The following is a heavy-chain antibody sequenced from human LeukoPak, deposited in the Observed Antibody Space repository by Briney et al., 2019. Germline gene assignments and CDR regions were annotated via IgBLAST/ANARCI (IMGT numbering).Heavy chain of an antibody. D-gene: IGHD2-2*01. V-gene: IGHV3-48*03. CDR1: GFNLSSYE. CDR3: ARDCSRTSCYLGIYYYGMDV. CDR2: ISSSGGTT. J-gene: IGHJ6*02. Sequence: GGSLRLSCAASGFNLSSYEMNWVRQAPGKGLEWVSYISSSGGTTYYADSVRGRFTISRDNAKNSLYLQMNSLRVEDTAVYYCARDCSRTSCYLGIYYYGMDVWGQGTTVTV.